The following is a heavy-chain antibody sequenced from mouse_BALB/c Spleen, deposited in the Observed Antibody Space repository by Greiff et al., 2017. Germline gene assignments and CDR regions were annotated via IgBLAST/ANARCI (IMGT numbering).Heavy chain of an antibody. CDR3: ARGDSYYYGSSYWYFDV. CDR2: ISSGGST. CDR1: GFTFSSYA. J-gene: IGHJ1*01. D-gene: IGHD1-1*01. V-gene: IGHV5-6-5*01. Sequence: EVKLVESGGGLVKPGGSLKLPCAASGFTFSSYAMSWVRQTPEKRLEWVASISSGGSTYYPDSVKGRFTISRDNARNILYLQMSSLRSEDTAMYYCARGDSYYYGSSYWYFDVWGAGTTVTVSS.